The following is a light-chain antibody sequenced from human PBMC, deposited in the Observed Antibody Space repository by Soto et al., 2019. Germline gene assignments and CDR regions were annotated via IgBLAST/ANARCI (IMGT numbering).Light chain of an antibody. CDR2: KAS. CDR3: KQYNSYSPYT. V-gene: IGKV1-5*03. CDR1: QSISSW. J-gene: IGKJ2*01. Sequence: DIQMTQSPSTLSASVGDRVTITCRASQSISSWLAWYQQKPGKAPKLLIYKASSLESGVPSRFSGSGSGTEFTLNISSLQPDDFATNYCKQYNSYSPYTCGQGTKLEIK.